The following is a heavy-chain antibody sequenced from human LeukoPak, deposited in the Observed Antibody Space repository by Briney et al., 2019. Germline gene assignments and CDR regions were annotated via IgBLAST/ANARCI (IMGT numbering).Heavy chain of an antibody. Sequence: PGRSLRLSCAASGFTFSAFGMHWVRQAPGKGLEWVAIMWYDGSYKFYADSVKGRFTISRDNSKNTLYLQMDSLRAEDTAVYYCARDRPLNKLLWSAFDIWDQGTLVSVSS. CDR1: GFTFSAFG. CDR3: ARDRPLNKLLWSAFDI. V-gene: IGHV3-33*01. CDR2: MWYDGSYK. J-gene: IGHJ3*02. D-gene: IGHD3-10*01.